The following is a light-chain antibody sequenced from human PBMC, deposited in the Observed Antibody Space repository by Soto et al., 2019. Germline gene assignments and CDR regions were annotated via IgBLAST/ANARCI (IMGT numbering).Light chain of an antibody. CDR3: HQYGSSPLT. Sequence: EIVLTQSPGTLSLSPGERATLSCRASQSVRSSNLAWYQQKPGQAPRLLINGASSRATGIPDRFSGSGSGTDFTLTISRLEPEDFAVYYCHQYGSSPLTFGGGTKVEI. CDR2: GAS. J-gene: IGKJ4*01. CDR1: QSVRSSN. V-gene: IGKV3-20*01.